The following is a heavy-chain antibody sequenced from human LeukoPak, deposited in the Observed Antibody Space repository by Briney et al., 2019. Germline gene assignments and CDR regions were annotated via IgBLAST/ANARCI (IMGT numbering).Heavy chain of an antibody. CDR3: TREGDFWDFHL. D-gene: IGHD3-3*01. Sequence: GASVKVSCKASGGTFSSYAISWVRQATGQGLEWLGWMNPNSGNIGYAPKFQGRVTLTRDTSISTAYMELSSLRSEDTAVYYCTREGDFWDFHLWGQGTMVTVSS. V-gene: IGHV1-8*03. CDR2: MNPNSGNI. J-gene: IGHJ3*01. CDR1: GGTFSSYA.